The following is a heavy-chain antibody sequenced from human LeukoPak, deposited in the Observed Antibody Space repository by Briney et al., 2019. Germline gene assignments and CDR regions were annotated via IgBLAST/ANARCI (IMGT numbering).Heavy chain of an antibody. CDR3: ARGGMITYDVALGY. J-gene: IGHJ4*02. CDR2: IIPILGTA. Sequence: SVKVSCKASGGTFSSYAISWVRQAPGQELEWMGGIIPILGTANYAQKFQGRVTITADKSTSTAYMELSSLRSEDTAVYYCARGGMITYDVALGYWGQGTLVTVSS. D-gene: IGHD3-16*01. CDR1: GGTFSSYA. V-gene: IGHV1-69*10.